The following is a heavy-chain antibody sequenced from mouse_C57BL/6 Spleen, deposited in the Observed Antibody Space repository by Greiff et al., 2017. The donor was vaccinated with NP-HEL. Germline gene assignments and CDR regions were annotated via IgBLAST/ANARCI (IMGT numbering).Heavy chain of an antibody. J-gene: IGHJ2*01. CDR3: ASSTDGSSSFDY. Sequence: VQLQESGAELARPGASVKLSCKASGYTFTSYGISWVKQRTGQGLEWIGEVYPRSGNTYYNEKFKGKATLTADKSSSTAYMELRSLTSEDSAVYFCASSTDGSSSFDYWGQGTTLTVSS. V-gene: IGHV1-81*01. CDR2: VYPRSGNT. D-gene: IGHD1-1*01. CDR1: GYTFTSYG.